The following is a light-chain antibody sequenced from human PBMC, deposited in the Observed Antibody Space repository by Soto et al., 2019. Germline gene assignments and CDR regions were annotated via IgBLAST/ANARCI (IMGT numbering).Light chain of an antibody. CDR1: SSDVGSYNL. V-gene: IGLV2-23*02. CDR3: CSYAGPFTWV. J-gene: IGLJ3*02. Sequence: SALTQPASVSGSPGQSITISCTGTSSDVGSYNLVSWFQRHPGKAPKLMIYEVNKRPSGVSNRFSASKSANTASLTISGLQAADEADYYCCSYAGPFTWVFGGGTKLTVL. CDR2: EVN.